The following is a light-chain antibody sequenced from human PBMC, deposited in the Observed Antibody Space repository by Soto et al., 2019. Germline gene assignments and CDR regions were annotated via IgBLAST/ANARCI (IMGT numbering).Light chain of an antibody. J-gene: IGKJ5*01. V-gene: IGKV3-20*01. CDR3: QQYGSSPPNT. CDR2: GAS. Sequence: EIVLTQSPGTLSLSPGERATLSCRASQSVSGSYLAWYRQKPGQAPRLLIYGASSRATGIPDRFSGSGSGTDFTLTISRLEPEDFAVHYCQQYGSSPPNTFGQGTRLEIK. CDR1: QSVSGSY.